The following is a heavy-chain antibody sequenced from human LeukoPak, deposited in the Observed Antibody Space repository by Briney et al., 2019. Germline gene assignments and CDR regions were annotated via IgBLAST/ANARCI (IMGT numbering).Heavy chain of an antibody. CDR3: ARANNEDHGDYVFRS. CDR2: ISSSSSYI. CDR1: GFTFSSYS. V-gene: IGHV3-21*01. D-gene: IGHD4-17*01. J-gene: IGHJ4*02. Sequence: GGSLRLSCAASGFTFSSYSMNWVRQAPGKGLEWVSSISSSSSYIYYADSVKGRFTISRDNAKNSLYLQMNSLRAEDTAVYYCARANNEDHGDYVFRSWGQGTLVTVSS.